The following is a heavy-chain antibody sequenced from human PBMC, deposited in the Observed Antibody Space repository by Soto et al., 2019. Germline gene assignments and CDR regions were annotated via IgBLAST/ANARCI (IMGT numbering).Heavy chain of an antibody. Sequence: GTSVKVSCKASGGTFSSYAISWVRQATGQGLEWMGGIIHIFGTANYAQKFQGRVTITADESTSTAYMELSSLRSEDTAVYYCAGDVRGVTMDYYYYGMDVWGQGTTVTVSS. D-gene: IGHD3-10*01. CDR3: AGDVRGVTMDYYYYGMDV. V-gene: IGHV1-69*13. CDR2: IIHIFGTA. CDR1: GGTFSSYA. J-gene: IGHJ6*02.